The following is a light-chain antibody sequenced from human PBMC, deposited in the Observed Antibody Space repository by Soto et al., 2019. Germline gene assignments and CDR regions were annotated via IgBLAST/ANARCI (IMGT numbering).Light chain of an antibody. CDR1: QRVSSS. CDR3: QQRSNWPPEVT. CDR2: DAS. Sequence: PGARATLSCRASQRVSSSLAWYQQKPGQAPRLLIYDASNRATGIPARFSGSGSGTDFTLTISSLEPEDFAVYYCQQRSNWPPEVTFGPGTKVDIK. V-gene: IGKV3-11*01. J-gene: IGKJ3*01.